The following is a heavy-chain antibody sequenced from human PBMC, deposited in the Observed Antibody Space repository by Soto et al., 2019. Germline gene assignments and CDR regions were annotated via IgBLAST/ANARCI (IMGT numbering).Heavy chain of an antibody. CDR1: GASISGCY. D-gene: IGHD1-1*01. V-gene: IGHV4-4*07. Sequence: SETLSLTCTVSGASISGCYWSWMRKSAGKGLEWIGRIYATGTTDYNPSLKSRVMMSVDTSKKQFSLKLRSVTAADTAVYYCVRDGTKTLRDWFDPWGQGISVTVS. CDR3: VRDGTKTLRDWFDP. J-gene: IGHJ5*02. CDR2: IYATGTT.